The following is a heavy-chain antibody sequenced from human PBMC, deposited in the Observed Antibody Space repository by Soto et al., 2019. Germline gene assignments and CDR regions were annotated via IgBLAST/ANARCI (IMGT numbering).Heavy chain of an antibody. CDR2: ITNNGDTT. Sequence: EKQLVESGGALAQPGGSLRLSCVGSGFTFSIYALTWVRPAPGKGLEWVSLITNNGDTTFFGDSVKGRFSISRDKSKNTRYLQLEGLRAEDTAVYYCAMTAGYGGACDVGGEGTMVAVSS. V-gene: IGHV3-23*04. CDR3: AMTAGYGGACDV. CDR1: GFTFSIYA. J-gene: IGHJ3*01. D-gene: IGHD5-12*01.